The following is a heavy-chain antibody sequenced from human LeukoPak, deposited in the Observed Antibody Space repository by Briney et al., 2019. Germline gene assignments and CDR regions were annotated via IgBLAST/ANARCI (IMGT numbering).Heavy chain of an antibody. D-gene: IGHD3-10*01. J-gene: IGHJ4*02. CDR3: ARLSKRWFGVISTPYYFDY. V-gene: IGHV4-59*01. Sequence: SETLSLTCTVSGGSISSYYWSWIRQPPGKGLEWIGYIYYSGSTNYNPSLKRRVTISVDTSKNQFSLKLSSVTAADTAVYYCARLSKRWFGVISTPYYFDYWGQGTLVTVSS. CDR2: IYYSGST. CDR1: GGSISSYY.